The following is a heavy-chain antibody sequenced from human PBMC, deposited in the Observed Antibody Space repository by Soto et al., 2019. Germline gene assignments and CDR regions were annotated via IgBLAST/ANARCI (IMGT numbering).Heavy chain of an antibody. CDR1: GGSISSGDYY. Sequence: QVQLQESGPGLVKPSQTLSLTCTVSGGSISSGDYYWTWIRQHPGKGLEWIGYIYYSGSTTHNPSLKSRITISVDTSKNQFSPKLNSVTAADTAVYYCARTKTSSTSFHVDYWGQGTQVTVSS. J-gene: IGHJ4*02. CDR2: IYYSGST. CDR3: ARTKTSSTSFHVDY. D-gene: IGHD2-2*01. V-gene: IGHV4-31*03.